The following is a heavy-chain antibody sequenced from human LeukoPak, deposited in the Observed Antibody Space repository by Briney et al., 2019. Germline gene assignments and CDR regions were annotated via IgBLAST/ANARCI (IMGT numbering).Heavy chain of an antibody. CDR3: ARSQLLWLGELMYYFDD. V-gene: IGHV3-64*01. J-gene: IGHJ4*02. CDR2: ISSNGGSI. CDR1: GFTFSSYA. Sequence: GGSLRLSCAASGFTFSSYAMHWVRQAPGKGLEYVSAISSNGGSIYYANSVKGRFTISRDSSKNSLYLQMGSLRAEDMALYYCARSQLLWLGELMYYFDDWGQGCLVTVSS. D-gene: IGHD3-10*01.